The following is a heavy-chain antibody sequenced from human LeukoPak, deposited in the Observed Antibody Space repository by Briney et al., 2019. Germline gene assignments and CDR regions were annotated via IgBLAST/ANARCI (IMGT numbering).Heavy chain of an antibody. Sequence: SETLSLTCTVSGGSISSYYWSWIRQPPGKGLEWIGHIYYSGSTNYNPSLKSRVTISVDTSKNQFSLKLSSATAADTAVYYCARDAGIAAGISSFDYWGQGTLVTVSS. D-gene: IGHD6-13*01. J-gene: IGHJ4*02. CDR1: GGSISSYY. CDR2: IYYSGST. CDR3: ARDAGIAAGISSFDY. V-gene: IGHV4-59*01.